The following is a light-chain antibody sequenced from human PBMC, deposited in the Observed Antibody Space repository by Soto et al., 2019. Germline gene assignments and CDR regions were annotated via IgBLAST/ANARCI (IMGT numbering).Light chain of an antibody. V-gene: IGKV1-5*01. CDR3: HQYNSYS. CDR1: QSISTW. J-gene: IGKJ1*01. CDR2: DAS. Sequence: DIHLTQSPSTLSASVGDRVIITCRASQSISTWLAWYQQKPGKAPKLLIYDASTLESGVPSRFSGSGSGTEFTLTISSLQPDDFATYYCHQYNSYSFGQGTKVEI.